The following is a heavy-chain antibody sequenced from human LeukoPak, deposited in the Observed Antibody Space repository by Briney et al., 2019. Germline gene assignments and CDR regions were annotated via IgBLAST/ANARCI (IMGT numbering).Heavy chain of an antibody. D-gene: IGHD2-2*01. CDR1: GYTFTGYY. V-gene: IGHV1-2*02. CDR3: AKVVPAAIIPMDY. CDR2: INPNSGGT. Sequence: ASVKVSCKASGYTFTGYYMHWVRQAPGQGLEWMGWINPNSGGTNYAQKFQGRDTMTRDTSIRTAYMELSRLRSDNTAVYYCAKVVPAAIIPMDYWGQGNLVTVSS. J-gene: IGHJ4*02.